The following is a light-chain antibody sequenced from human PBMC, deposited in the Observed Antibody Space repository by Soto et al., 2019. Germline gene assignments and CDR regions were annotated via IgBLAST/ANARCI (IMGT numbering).Light chain of an antibody. Sequence: QSALTHPPSVSGSPGQSVTISCTGTSSDFGTYTRVSWYQQPPGTAPKLMIYEVSNRPSGVPDRFSGSKSGNTASLTISGLQAEDEADYYCSSYTSSNTVVFGGGTKLTVL. CDR3: SSYTSSNTVV. V-gene: IGLV2-18*02. CDR1: SSDFGTYTR. CDR2: EVS. J-gene: IGLJ3*02.